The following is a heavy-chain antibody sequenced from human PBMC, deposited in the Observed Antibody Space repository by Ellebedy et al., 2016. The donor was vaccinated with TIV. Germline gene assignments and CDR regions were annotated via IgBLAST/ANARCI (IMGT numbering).Heavy chain of an antibody. CDR3: AREVTVMVRGVIGY. CDR2: IWYDGSKK. J-gene: IGHJ4*02. D-gene: IGHD3-10*01. V-gene: IGHV3-33*08. Sequence: GESLKISCAASGFTFSTYGMHWVRQAPGKGLEWVAVIWYDGSKKYFADSVKGRFTISRDNSKNTLYLQMNTLRAEDTAVYYCAREVTVMVRGVIGYWGQGTLVTVSS. CDR1: GFTFSTYG.